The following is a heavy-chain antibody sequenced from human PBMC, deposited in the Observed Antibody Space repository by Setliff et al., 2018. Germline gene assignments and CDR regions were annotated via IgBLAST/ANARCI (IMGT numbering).Heavy chain of an antibody. CDR2: VSGAGDFT. CDR3: ARTCSGSGCYAGLES. V-gene: IGHV3-23*01. D-gene: IGHD2-15*01. Sequence: GESLKISCAASGFTFTSYAMTWVRQAPGKGLEWVSTVSGAGDFTYYADSVKGRFTISRDNVKNLLYLQMSSLRAEDTAVYYCARTCSGSGCYAGLESWGQGTPVTVSS. J-gene: IGHJ4*02. CDR1: GFTFTSYA.